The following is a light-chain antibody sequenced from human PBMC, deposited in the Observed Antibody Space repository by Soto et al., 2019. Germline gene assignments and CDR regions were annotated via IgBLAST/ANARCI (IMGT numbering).Light chain of an antibody. Sequence: DIQMTQSPSTLSGSVGDRVTITGRASQTISSWLAWYQQTPGKAPKILIYKASTLKSGVPSRFRGSGSGTEFTLTISSLQPDDFATYYCQHYNSYSEAFGQGTKVDI. CDR3: QHYNSYSEA. CDR2: KAS. J-gene: IGKJ1*01. CDR1: QTISSW. V-gene: IGKV1-5*03.